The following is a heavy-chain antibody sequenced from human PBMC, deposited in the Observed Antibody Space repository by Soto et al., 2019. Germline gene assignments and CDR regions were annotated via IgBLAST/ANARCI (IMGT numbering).Heavy chain of an antibody. V-gene: IGHV3-30*03. Sequence: PGGSLRLSCAASGFTFSSFAMNWVRQAPGKGLEWVAVISYDGSNKYYADSVRGRFSISRDASENILYLQMNSLRVDDTALYYCTRETVAGITGLDYWGPGTLVTVSS. D-gene: IGHD1-20*01. CDR3: TRETVAGITGLDY. CDR1: GFTFSSFA. J-gene: IGHJ4*02. CDR2: ISYDGSNK.